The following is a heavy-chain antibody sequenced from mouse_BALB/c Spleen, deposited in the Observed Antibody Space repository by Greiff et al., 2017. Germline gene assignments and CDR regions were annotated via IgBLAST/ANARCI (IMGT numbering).Heavy chain of an antibody. CDR2: ISNGGGST. CDR1: GFTFSSYT. J-gene: IGHJ2*01. V-gene: IGHV5-12-2*01. D-gene: IGHD2-1*01. CDR3: ARHGNYPYYFDY. Sequence: EVQLVESGGGLVQPGGSLKLSCAASGFTFSSYTMSWVRQTPEKRLEWVAYISNGGGSTYYPDTVKGRFTISRDNAKNTLYLQMSSLKSEDTAMYYCARHGNYPYYFDYWGQGTTLTVSS.